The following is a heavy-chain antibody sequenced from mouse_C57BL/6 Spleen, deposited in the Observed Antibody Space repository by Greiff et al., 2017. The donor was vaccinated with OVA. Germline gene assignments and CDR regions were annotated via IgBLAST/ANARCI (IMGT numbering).Heavy chain of an antibody. Sequence: VQLQQPGAELVKPGASVKLSCKASGYTFTSYWMHWVKQRPGQGLEWIGMIHPNSGSTNYNEKFKSKATLTVDKSSSTAYMQLSSLTSEDSAVYYCARDYYGSSYGFAYWGKGTLVTVSA. CDR3: ARDYYGSSYGFAY. CDR1: GYTFTSYW. V-gene: IGHV1-64*01. J-gene: IGHJ3*01. CDR2: IHPNSGST. D-gene: IGHD1-1*01.